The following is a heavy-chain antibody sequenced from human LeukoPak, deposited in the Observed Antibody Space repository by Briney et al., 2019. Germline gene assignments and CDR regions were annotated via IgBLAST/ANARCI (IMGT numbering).Heavy chain of an antibody. CDR3: ARVSGGYSYGYSAFDI. D-gene: IGHD5-18*01. CDR1: GFTFSNYA. J-gene: IGHJ3*02. CDR2: ISNSGDIT. V-gene: IGHV3-64*04. Sequence: GGSLRLSCSASGFTFSNYAMHWVRQAPGKGLEYVSTISNSGDITYYADSVKATFTTSRDNAKNSLYLQMNSLRDEDTAVYYCARVSGGYSYGYSAFDIWGQGTMVTVSS.